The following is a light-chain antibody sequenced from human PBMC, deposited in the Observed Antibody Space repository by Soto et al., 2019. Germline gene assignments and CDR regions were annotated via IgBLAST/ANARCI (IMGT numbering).Light chain of an antibody. Sequence: EIVLTQSPGTLSLSPGERATLSCRASQSVSSSYLASYQQKPGQAPRLLIYGASSRATGIPDRFSGTGSGTDFTLTISRLEPEDFAVYYCQQYDSSPKTFGQGTKVEIK. V-gene: IGKV3-20*01. CDR3: QQYDSSPKT. J-gene: IGKJ1*01. CDR1: QSVSSSY. CDR2: GAS.